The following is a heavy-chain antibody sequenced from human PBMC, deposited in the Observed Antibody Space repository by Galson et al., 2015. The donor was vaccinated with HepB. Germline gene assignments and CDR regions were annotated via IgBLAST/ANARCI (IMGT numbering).Heavy chain of an antibody. CDR1: GYTLTELS. V-gene: IGHV1-24*01. CDR3: ATDKDVVGRSFQH. J-gene: IGHJ1*01. Sequence: SVKVSCKVSGYTLTELSMHWVRQAPGKGLEWMGGFDPEDGETIYAQKFQGRVTMTEDTSTDTAYMELSSLRSEDTAVYYCATDKDVVGRSFQHWGQGTLVTVSS. D-gene: IGHD2-21*01. CDR2: FDPEDGET.